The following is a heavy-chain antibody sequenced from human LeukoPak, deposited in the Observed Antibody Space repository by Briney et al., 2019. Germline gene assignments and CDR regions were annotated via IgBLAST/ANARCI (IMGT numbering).Heavy chain of an antibody. CDR2: ISAYNGNT. J-gene: IGHJ6*03. V-gene: IGHV1-18*01. Sequence: GESLKISCKASGYTFTSYGISWVRQAPGQGLEWMGWISAYNGNTNYAQKLQGRVTMTTDTSTSTAYMELRSLRSDDTAVYYCARARGVVGDYYYMDVWGRGTTVTVSS. D-gene: IGHD3-3*01. CDR1: GYTFTSYG. CDR3: ARARGVVGDYYYMDV.